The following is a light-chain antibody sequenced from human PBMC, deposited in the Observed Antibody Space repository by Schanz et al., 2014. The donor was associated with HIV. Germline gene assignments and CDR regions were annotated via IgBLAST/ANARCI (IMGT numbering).Light chain of an antibody. CDR2: LNSDGSH. J-gene: IGLJ3*02. CDR3: QTWDNGIQV. V-gene: IGLV4-69*01. Sequence: QSVLTQSPSASASLGASVKLTCTLSSGHSTYAIAWHQQQPDKGPRYLMKLNSDGSHSKGDGIPDRFSGSSSGAERYLTISSLQSEDEADYYCQTWDNGIQVFGGGTKLTVL. CDR1: SGHSTYA.